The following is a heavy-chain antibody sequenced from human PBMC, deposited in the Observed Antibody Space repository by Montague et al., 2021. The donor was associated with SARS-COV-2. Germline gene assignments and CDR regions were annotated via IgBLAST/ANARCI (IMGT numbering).Heavy chain of an antibody. CDR3: AKPTRGSGSG. Sequence: SLRLSCATSGFTFSSSAMNWVRQAPGKGLEWVSSISGSGGDTNYADFAKGRLTTSRDNSQNTLYLQMHSLTVEDTAVYFCAKPTRGSGSGWGQGTLVTVSS. D-gene: IGHD3-10*01. CDR2: ISGSGGDT. J-gene: IGHJ4*02. V-gene: IGHV3-23*01. CDR1: GFTFSSSA.